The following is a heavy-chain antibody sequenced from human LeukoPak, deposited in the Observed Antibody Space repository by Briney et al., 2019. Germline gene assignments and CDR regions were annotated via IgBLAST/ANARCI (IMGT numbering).Heavy chain of an antibody. CDR3: ARDPVPYGSGSPTGFDY. D-gene: IGHD3-10*01. CDR2: VIPIFGTA. J-gene: IGHJ4*02. V-gene: IGHV1-69*06. CDR1: GGNLSSYA. Sequence: SVEVSRKASGGNLSSYAIRWGGQAPGQGVGWVGGVIPIFGTANYAQKFQGRVTITADKSTSTAYMELSSLRSEDTAVYYCARDPVPYGSGSPTGFDYWGQGTLVTVSS.